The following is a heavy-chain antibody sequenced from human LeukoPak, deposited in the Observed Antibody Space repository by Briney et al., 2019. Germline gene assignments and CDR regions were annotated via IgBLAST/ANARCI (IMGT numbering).Heavy chain of an antibody. CDR1: GLTFSNDW. CDR2: INEHGSKK. J-gene: IGHJ4*02. Sequence: GGSLRLSCAGSGLTFSNDWMTWVRQVPGKGLEWVANINEHGSKKYYLASVKGRFTISRDDAKNSLYLQMNSLRPEDTAIYYCARVDYTGNGNLYWGQGTLVTVSS. V-gene: IGHV3-7*01. CDR3: ARVDYTGNGNLY. D-gene: IGHD4-11*01.